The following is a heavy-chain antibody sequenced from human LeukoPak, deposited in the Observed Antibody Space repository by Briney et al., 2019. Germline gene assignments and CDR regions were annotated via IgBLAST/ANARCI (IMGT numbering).Heavy chain of an antibody. V-gene: IGHV4-34*01. CDR2: INHSGST. CDR3: ARDRIPVR. Sequence: SETLSLTCAVYGGSFSGYYWSWIRQPPGKGLEWIGEINHSGSTNYNPSLKSRVTISVDTSKNQFSLKLSSVTAADTAVYYCARDRIPVRWGQGTLVTVSS. CDR1: GGSFSGYY. J-gene: IGHJ4*02. D-gene: IGHD3-16*02.